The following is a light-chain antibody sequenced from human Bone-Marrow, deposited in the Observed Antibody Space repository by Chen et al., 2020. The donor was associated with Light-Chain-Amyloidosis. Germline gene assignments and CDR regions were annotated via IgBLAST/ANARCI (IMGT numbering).Light chain of an antibody. CDR3: SSYTITNTLV. J-gene: IGLJ1*01. CDR1: SSDVGGDNH. V-gene: IGLV2-14*01. Sequence: QSALTQPASVSGSPGQSLTISCTGTSSDVGGDNHVSWYQQHPDKAPKLMFYEVTNRPSWVPDRFSGSKSDNTASLTISGLQTEDEADYFCSSYTITNTLVFGSGTRVTVL. CDR2: EVT.